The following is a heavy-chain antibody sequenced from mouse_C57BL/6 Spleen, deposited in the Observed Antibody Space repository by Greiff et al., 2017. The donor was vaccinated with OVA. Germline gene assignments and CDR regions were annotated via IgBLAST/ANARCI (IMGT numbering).Heavy chain of an antibody. CDR1: GYTFTSYG. V-gene: IGHV1-81*01. CDR2: IYPRSGNT. D-gene: IGHD2-4*01. CDR3: ATRNDYGGFAY. J-gene: IGHJ3*01. Sequence: VQLQQSGAELARPGASVKLSCKASGYTFTSYGISWVKQRTGLGLEWIGEIYPRSGNTYYNEKFKGKATLTADKSSSTAYMELRSLTSEDSAVYFCATRNDYGGFAYWGQGTLVTVSA.